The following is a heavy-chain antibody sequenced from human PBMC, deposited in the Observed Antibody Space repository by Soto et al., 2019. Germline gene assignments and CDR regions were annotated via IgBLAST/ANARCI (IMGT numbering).Heavy chain of an antibody. Sequence: QVQLVQSGAEVKKPGSSVKVSCKVSGGTFSSYVISWVRQAPGQGLEWMGGVTPIFGTTNYAQQFQGRVTITADEPTSTAYMELSSLRPEDTATYFCARLPRGVMPTLEGGLDVWGQGTTVTVYS. V-gene: IGHV1-69*12. CDR2: VTPIFGTT. D-gene: IGHD2-8*01. J-gene: IGHJ6*02. CDR1: GGTFSSYV. CDR3: ARLPRGVMPTLEGGLDV.